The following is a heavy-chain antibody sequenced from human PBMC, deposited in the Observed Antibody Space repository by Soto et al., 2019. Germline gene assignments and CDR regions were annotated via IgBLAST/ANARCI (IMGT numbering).Heavy chain of an antibody. Sequence: PGGSLRLSCAASGFTFGTNAMSWVRQAPGEGLEWVSSISSSGGATYYAGSVKGRFTISRDNSRNTLFLQMNSLRVEDTAVYYCARATYCGETSCYTWFDNWGQGTLVTVSS. J-gene: IGHJ4*02. V-gene: IGHV3-23*01. D-gene: IGHD2-21*01. CDR1: GFTFGTNA. CDR3: ARATYCGETSCYTWFDN. CDR2: ISSSGGAT.